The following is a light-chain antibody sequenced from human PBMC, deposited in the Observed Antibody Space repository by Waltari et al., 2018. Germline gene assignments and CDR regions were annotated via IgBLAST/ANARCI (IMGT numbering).Light chain of an antibody. CDR1: SNDLGNYNL. CDR3: CSYAGSSTYV. CDR2: EVT. V-gene: IGLV2-23*02. Sequence: QSALTQPASVSGSPGQSITISCTGTSNDLGNYNLVSWYQQPPGKAPRLMLYEVTKRPSGVSDRFSGSKSGNTAFLTISGLQAEDEADYHCCSYAGSSTYVFGTGTKVTVL. J-gene: IGLJ1*01.